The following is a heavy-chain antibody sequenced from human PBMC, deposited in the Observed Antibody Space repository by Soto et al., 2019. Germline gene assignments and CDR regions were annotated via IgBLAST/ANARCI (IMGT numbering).Heavy chain of an antibody. CDR3: ARDRCSGGSCHYMDV. CDR2: IDSSSSTI. D-gene: IGHD2-15*01. J-gene: IGHJ6*03. CDR1: GFTFSSYS. V-gene: IGHV3-48*01. Sequence: GGSLRLSCAASGFTFSSYSMNWVRQAPGKGLEWVSYIDSSSSTIYYIDSVKGRFTISRDNAKNSLYLQMNNLRAEDTAVYYCARDRCSGGSCHYMDVWGKGTTVTVSS.